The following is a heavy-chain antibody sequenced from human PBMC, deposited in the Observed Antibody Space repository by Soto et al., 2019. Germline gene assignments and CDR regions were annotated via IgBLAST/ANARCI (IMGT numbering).Heavy chain of an antibody. V-gene: IGHV4-39*01. CDR2: IYYSGST. Sequence: QLQLQESGPGLVKPSETLSLTCTVSGGSISSSSYYWGWIRQPPGKGLEWIGSIYYSGSTYYNPSLKSRVTISVDTSKNQFSLKLSSVTAADTAVYYCARHTAGIVVVPAATTFDYWGQGTLVTVSS. J-gene: IGHJ4*02. CDR1: GGSISSSSYY. D-gene: IGHD2-2*01. CDR3: ARHTAGIVVVPAATTFDY.